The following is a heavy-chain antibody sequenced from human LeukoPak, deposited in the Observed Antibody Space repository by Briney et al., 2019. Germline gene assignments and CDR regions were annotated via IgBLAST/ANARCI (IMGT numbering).Heavy chain of an antibody. D-gene: IGHD2-15*01. CDR3: AKSMGYYDAFDI. CDR1: GFTFSSYG. J-gene: IGHJ3*02. CDR2: ISYDGSNK. V-gene: IGHV3-30*18. Sequence: GGSLRLSCAASGFTFSSYGMHWVRQAPGKGLEWVAVISYDGSNKYYADSVKGRFTISRDNSKNTPYLQMNSLRAEDTAVYYCAKSMGYYDAFDIWGQGTMVTVSS.